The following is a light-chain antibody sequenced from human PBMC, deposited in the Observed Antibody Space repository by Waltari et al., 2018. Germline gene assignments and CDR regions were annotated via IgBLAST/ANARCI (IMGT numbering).Light chain of an antibody. CDR3: LQDYTYPRT. Sequence: AVQVTKSPSSLPASVGDRFTIPCRASQGIRNDLGWYQQKAGKAPKLLIYAASTLESGVPSRFSGSGSGTDFTLTISSLQPEDFATYYCLQDYTYPRTFGQGTKVEIK. CDR1: QGIRND. V-gene: IGKV1-6*01. J-gene: IGKJ1*01. CDR2: AAS.